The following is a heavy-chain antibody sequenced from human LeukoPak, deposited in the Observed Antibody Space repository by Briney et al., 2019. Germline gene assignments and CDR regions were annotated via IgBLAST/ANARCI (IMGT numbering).Heavy chain of an antibody. Sequence: PGGSLRLSCAASGFTFSSYSMNWVRQAPGKGLEWVSYISSSSSTIYYADSVKGRFTISRDNSKNTLYLQMNSLRAEDTAVYYCAKDLPSYYDFWWTVWGQGTTVTVSS. V-gene: IGHV3-48*01. CDR2: ISSSSSTI. D-gene: IGHD3-3*01. CDR3: AKDLPSYYDFWWTV. J-gene: IGHJ6*02. CDR1: GFTFSSYS.